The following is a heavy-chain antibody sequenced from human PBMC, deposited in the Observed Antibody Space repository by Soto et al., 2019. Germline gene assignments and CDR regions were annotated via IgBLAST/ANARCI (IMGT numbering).Heavy chain of an antibody. V-gene: IGHV3-49*03. Sequence: GGSLRLSCTPSGFTFGDYAMSWFRQAPGKGLEWVGFIRSKVYDATTEYAASVKGRFTISRDDSKSIAYLQVSSLKTEDTAVYYCSRVPEYGSNWYHYYYGFDVWGQGTTVTVSS. J-gene: IGHJ6*02. CDR3: SRVPEYGSNWYHYYYGFDV. D-gene: IGHD6-13*01. CDR1: GFTFGDYA. CDR2: IRSKVYDATT.